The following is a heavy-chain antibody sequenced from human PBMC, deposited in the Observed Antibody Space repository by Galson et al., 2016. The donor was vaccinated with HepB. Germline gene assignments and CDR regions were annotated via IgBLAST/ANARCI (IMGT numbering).Heavy chain of an antibody. V-gene: IGHV4-39*01. Sequence: DTLSLTCTVSGASISDTEYYWGWIRQPPGRGLEWVGSMYHTEDTYYNPSLKSRVTISVDTSKNQFSLRLNSVTAADTGVYYCATGIVVAGKYYYYYMDVWGKGTTVTVSS. CDR2: MYHTEDT. J-gene: IGHJ6*03. D-gene: IGHD6-19*01. CDR3: ATGIVVAGKYYYYYMDV. CDR1: GASISDTEYY.